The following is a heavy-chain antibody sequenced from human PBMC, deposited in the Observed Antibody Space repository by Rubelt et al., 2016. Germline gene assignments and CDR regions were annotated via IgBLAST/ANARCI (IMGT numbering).Heavy chain of an antibody. J-gene: IGHJ6*02. CDR2: IYYSGST. D-gene: IGHD3-3*01. CDR3: ARGYYDFWSGYPTHYGMDV. CDR1: GGSISSSSYY. Sequence: QLQLQESGPGLVKPSETLSLTCTVSGGSISSSSYYWGWIRQPPGKGLEWIGSIYYSGSTNYNPSLKRRVPISVDTSKNQFSLKLSSVTAAVTAVYYWARGYYDFWSGYPTHYGMDVWGQGTTVTVSS. V-gene: IGHV4-39*07.